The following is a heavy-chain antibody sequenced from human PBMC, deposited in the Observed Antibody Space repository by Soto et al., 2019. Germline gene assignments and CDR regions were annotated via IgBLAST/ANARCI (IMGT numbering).Heavy chain of an antibody. CDR2: IIPIFGTA. CDR3: AREGYCIGGSCYGSWYFDL. V-gene: IGHV1-69*06. CDR1: GGTFSSYA. J-gene: IGHJ2*01. Sequence: QVQLVQSGAEVKKPGSSVKVSCKASGGTFSSYAISWVRQAPGQGLEWMGGIIPIFGTANYAQKFQGRVTITADKSTSTAYMELSSLRSEDTAVYYCAREGYCIGGSCYGSWYFDLWGRGTLVTVSS. D-gene: IGHD2-15*01.